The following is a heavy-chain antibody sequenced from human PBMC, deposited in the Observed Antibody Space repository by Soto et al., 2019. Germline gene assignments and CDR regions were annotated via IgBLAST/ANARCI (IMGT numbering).Heavy chain of an antibody. V-gene: IGHV4-61*08. CDR1: GDSISSGGYR. D-gene: IGHD1-26*01. J-gene: IGHJ3*02. CDR2: IYYSGST. CDR3: ARRWGDAFDI. Sequence: PSETLSLTCTVSGDSISSGGYRWSWIRQHPGEGLEWIGYIYYSGSTTYNPSLKSRATISVDTSKNQFSLKLSSVTAADTAVYYCARRWGDAFDIWGQGTMVTVSS.